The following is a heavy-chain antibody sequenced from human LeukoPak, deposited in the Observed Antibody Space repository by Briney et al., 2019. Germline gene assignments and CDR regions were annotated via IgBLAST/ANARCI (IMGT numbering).Heavy chain of an antibody. J-gene: IGHJ2*01. Sequence: SGPTLVKPTQTLTLTCTFSGSSRSTSGVGVGWIRQPPGKALEWLALIYWDDDKRYSTSLKSRLTITKDTSKNQVVLTMTNMDPVDTATYYCAHIDCTTTSCYYWYFDLWGRGTLVTVSS. V-gene: IGHV2-5*02. CDR1: GSSRSTSGVG. D-gene: IGHD2-2*01. CDR3: AHIDCTTTSCYYWYFDL. CDR2: IYWDDDK.